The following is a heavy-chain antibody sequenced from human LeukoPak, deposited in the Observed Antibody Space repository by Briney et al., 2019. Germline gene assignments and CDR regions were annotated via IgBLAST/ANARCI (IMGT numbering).Heavy chain of an antibody. D-gene: IGHD3-16*01. J-gene: IGHJ6*03. V-gene: IGHV4-39*07. Sequence: SETLSLTCTVSGASISNGAYHWGWIRQPPGKGLEWIGSINYSGGTHYNPSLKSRVTISVDTSKNQFSLKLSSVTAADTAMYYCAREKIGTGTVLGKDYYYMDVWGKGTTVTVSS. CDR3: AREKIGTGTVLGKDYYYMDV. CDR2: INYSGGT. CDR1: GASISNGAYH.